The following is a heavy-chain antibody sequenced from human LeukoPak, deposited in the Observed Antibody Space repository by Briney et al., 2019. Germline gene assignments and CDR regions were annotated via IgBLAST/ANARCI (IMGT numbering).Heavy chain of an antibody. Sequence: GASVKVSCKASGYTFTNYYLHWVRQAPGQGLEWMGIINPSDGSTSYAQKFQGRVTMTRDMSTSTVYMELSSLRSEDTAVYYCASGREKWELLFDYWGQGTLVTVSS. CDR1: GYTFTNYY. CDR3: ASGREKWELLFDY. D-gene: IGHD1-26*01. CDR2: INPSDGST. J-gene: IGHJ4*02. V-gene: IGHV1-46*01.